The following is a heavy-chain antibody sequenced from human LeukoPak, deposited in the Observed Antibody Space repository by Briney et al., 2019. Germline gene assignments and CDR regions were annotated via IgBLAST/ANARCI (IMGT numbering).Heavy chain of an antibody. D-gene: IGHD5-12*01. CDR2: MNPNNGNT. J-gene: IGHJ4*02. V-gene: IGHV1-8*01. CDR3: ARDLPGYSGLIDY. CDR1: GYTFTTYD. Sequence: ASVKVSCKASGYTFTTYDINWVRQATGQGLEWMGWMNPNNGNTGYAQKFQGRVTMTRDTSISTAYMELSSLTSEDTAVYYCARDLPGYSGLIDYWGQGTLVTVSS.